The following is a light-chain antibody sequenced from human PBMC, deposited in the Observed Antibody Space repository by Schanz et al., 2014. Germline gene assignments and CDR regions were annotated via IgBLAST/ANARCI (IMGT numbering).Light chain of an antibody. CDR2: GAS. Sequence: EIVLTQSPATLSLSPGERATLSCRASQGISGYLAWYQHKPGQAPRLLIHGASTRATGVPVRFSGSGSATEFTLTISSLQSEDFAVYYCQQYYSWPPYTFGQGTNLEI. V-gene: IGKV3-15*01. J-gene: IGKJ2*01. CDR3: QQYYSWPPYT. CDR1: QGISGY.